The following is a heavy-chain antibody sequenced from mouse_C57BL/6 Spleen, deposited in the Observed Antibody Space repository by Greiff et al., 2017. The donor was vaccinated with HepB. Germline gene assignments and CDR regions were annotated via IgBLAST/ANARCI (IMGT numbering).Heavy chain of an antibody. D-gene: IGHD2-3*01. CDR3: ARSVYDGYFGNFDY. Sequence: QVQLKQPGAELVKPGASVKLSCKASGYTFTSYWMQWVKQRPGQGLEWIGEIDPSDSYTNYNQKFKGKATLTVDTSSSTAYMQLSSLTSEDSAVYYCARSVYDGYFGNFDYWGQGTTLTVSS. CDR1: GYTFTSYW. CDR2: IDPSDSYT. V-gene: IGHV1-50*01. J-gene: IGHJ2*01.